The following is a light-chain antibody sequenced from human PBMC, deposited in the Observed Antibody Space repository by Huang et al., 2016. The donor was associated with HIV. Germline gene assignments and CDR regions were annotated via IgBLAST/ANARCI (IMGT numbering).Light chain of an antibody. Sequence: EIVLTQSPATLSLSPGERATLSCRASQSVSSYLAWYQQKPAQAPRLLIYDASNRATVIPARFSGSGSGTDFTLTISSLEPEDFAVYYCQQRSNWLGTFGPGTKVDIK. J-gene: IGKJ3*01. V-gene: IGKV3-11*01. CDR1: QSVSSY. CDR3: QQRSNWLGT. CDR2: DAS.